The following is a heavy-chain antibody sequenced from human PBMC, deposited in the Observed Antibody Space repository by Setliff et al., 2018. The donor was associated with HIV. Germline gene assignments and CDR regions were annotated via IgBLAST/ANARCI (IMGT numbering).Heavy chain of an antibody. Sequence: SETLSLTCAVYGGSFSGHYWSWIRQSPGKGLEWIGEINHIGGSTNHNPSLKSRVTISVDTSKKQFSLKLSSVTAADTAVYYCARLNWNDVVVWGQGTLVTVSS. D-gene: IGHD2-15*01. CDR2: INHIGGST. V-gene: IGHV4-34*01. CDR1: GGSFSGHY. CDR3: ARLNWNDVVV. J-gene: IGHJ4*02.